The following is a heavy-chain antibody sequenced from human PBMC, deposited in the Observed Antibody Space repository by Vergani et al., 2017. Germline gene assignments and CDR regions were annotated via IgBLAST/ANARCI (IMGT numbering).Heavy chain of an antibody. CDR2: INHSGST. D-gene: IGHD4-23*01. J-gene: IGHJ3*02. V-gene: IGHV4-34*01. Sequence: QVQLQQWGAGLLKPSETLSLTCAVYGGSFSGYYWSWIRQPPGKGLEGIGEINHSGSTNYNPSLKSRVTISVDTSKNQFSLKLSSVTAADTAVYYCARGYPTVVTPSPQRDAFDIWGQGTMVTVSS. CDR3: ARGYPTVVTPSPQRDAFDI. CDR1: GGSFSGYY.